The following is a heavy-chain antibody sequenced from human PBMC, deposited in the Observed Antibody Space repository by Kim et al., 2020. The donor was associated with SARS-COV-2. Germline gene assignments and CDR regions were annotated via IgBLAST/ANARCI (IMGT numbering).Heavy chain of an antibody. Sequence: ASVKVSCKASGYTFTGYYMHWVRQAPGQGLEWMGWINPNSGGTNYAQKFQGRVTMTRDTSISTAYMELSRLRSDDTAVYYCARERIRSSTSETTLGGWSKYYYYYYGIDVWGQGTTVTVSS. CDR1: GYTFTGYY. V-gene: IGHV1-2*02. J-gene: IGHJ6*02. CDR3: ARERIRSSTSETTLGGWSKYYYYYYGIDV. CDR2: INPNSGGT. D-gene: IGHD2-2*01.